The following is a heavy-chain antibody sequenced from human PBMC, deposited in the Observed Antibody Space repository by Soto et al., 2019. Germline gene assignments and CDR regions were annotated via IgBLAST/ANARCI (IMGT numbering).Heavy chain of an antibody. D-gene: IGHD4-17*01. Sequence: HSETLSLTCAVCGGSFCGYYWSWIRQPPGKGLEWIGEINHSGSTNYNPSLKSRVTISVDTSKNQFSLKLSSVTAADTAVYYCARGPVWTTVDYWGQGTLVTVSS. J-gene: IGHJ4*02. CDR3: ARGPVWTTVDY. V-gene: IGHV4-34*01. CDR1: GGSFCGYY. CDR2: INHSGST.